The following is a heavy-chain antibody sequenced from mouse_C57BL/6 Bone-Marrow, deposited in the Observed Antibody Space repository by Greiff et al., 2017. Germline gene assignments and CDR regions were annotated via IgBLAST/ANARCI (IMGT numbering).Heavy chain of an antibody. V-gene: IGHV6-3*01. J-gene: IGHJ3*01. CDR3: TGYYYGSGGAY. CDR2: IRLKSDNYAT. D-gene: IGHD1-1*01. CDR1: GFTFSNYW. Sequence: EVKVEESGGGLVQPGGSMKLSCVASGFTFSNYWLNWVRQSPETGLELVAQIRLKSDNYATPYAESVQGRFTISRDDSKRSYYLQSNNLSAEDTGIYYCTGYYYGSGGAYWGQGTLVTVSA.